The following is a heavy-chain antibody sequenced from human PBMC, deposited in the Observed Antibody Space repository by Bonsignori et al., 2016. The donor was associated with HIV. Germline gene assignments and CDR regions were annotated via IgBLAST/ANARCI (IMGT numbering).Heavy chain of an antibody. Sequence: WVRQAPGQGLEWMGWMNPKSGKTGYAQKFQGRVTMTRNTSISTAYMELSSLRSEDTAVYYCARAILSSSWYKALAYWGQGALVTVSS. V-gene: IGHV1-8*01. CDR3: ARAILSSSWYKALAY. J-gene: IGHJ4*02. D-gene: IGHD6-13*01. CDR2: MNPKSGKT.